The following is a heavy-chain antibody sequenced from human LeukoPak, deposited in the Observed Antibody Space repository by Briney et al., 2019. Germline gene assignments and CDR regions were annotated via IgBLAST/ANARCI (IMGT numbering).Heavy chain of an antibody. V-gene: IGHV4-39*07. Sequence: PSETLSLTCTVSGGSISSSSYHWGWIRQPPGKGLEWIGSIYYSGSTYYNPSLKSRVTISVDTSKNQFSLKLSSVTAADTAVYYCARLDFWSGYYTDYWGQGTLVTVSS. J-gene: IGHJ4*02. CDR3: ARLDFWSGYYTDY. CDR2: IYYSGST. D-gene: IGHD3-3*01. CDR1: GGSISSSSYH.